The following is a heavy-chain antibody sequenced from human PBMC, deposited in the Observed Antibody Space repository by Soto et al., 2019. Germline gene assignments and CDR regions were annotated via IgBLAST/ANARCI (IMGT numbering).Heavy chain of an antibody. J-gene: IGHJ6*02. Sequence: PSETLSLTCAVYGGTFSGYYWSWIRQPPGKGLEWIGEINHSGSTNYNPSLKSRVTISVDTSKNQFSLKLSSVTAADTAVYYCARGRVVVVPAARAPPPNYYYYGMDVWGQGTTVTVSS. D-gene: IGHD2-2*01. V-gene: IGHV4-34*01. CDR2: INHSGST. CDR3: ARGRVVVVPAARAPPPNYYYYGMDV. CDR1: GGTFSGYY.